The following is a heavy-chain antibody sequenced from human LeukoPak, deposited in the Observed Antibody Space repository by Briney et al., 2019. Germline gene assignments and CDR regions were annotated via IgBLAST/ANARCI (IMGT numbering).Heavy chain of an antibody. CDR2: ISSSSASI. D-gene: IGHD2-21*01. J-gene: IGHJ4*02. CDR3: AREDFFESGGDYIGNFDL. V-gene: IGHV3-48*04. Sequence: GGSLRLSCVTSGFTFSDYSMNWVRQSPGKGLRWISYISSSSASIFYADSVKGRFTISRDNAKNSLYMEMSSLRVEDSAVYYCAREDFFESGGDYIGNFDLWGQGTLVTVSS. CDR1: GFTFSDYS.